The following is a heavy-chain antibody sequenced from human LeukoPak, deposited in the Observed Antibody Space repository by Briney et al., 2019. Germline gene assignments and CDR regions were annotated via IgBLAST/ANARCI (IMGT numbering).Heavy chain of an antibody. CDR2: IVVGRYDT. V-gene: IGHV1-58*01. CDR3: AAPSRIQLDY. Sequence: GASVKVSCKASGFTFPSSAVQWGRQARGQRLEWIGWIVVGRYDTNYAQKFQERVTITRDMSTSTAYMELSSLRSEDTAVYYCAAPSRIQLDYWGRGTLVSVST. CDR1: GFTFPSSA. D-gene: IGHD5-18*01. J-gene: IGHJ4*02.